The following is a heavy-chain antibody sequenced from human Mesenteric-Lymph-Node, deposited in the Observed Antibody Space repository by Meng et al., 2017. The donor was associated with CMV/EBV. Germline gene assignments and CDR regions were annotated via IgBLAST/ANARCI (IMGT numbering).Heavy chain of an antibody. CDR3: ARDPHYDFWSGYPYNWFDP. D-gene: IGHD3-3*01. V-gene: IGHV3-7*01. CDR1: GFTFDDHS. Sequence: GESLKISCAASGFTFDDHSMAWVRQAPGKGLEWVANIKQDGSEKYYVDSVKGRFTISRDNAKNSLYLQMNSLRAEDTAVYYCARDPHYDFWSGYPYNWFDPWGQGTLVTVSS. J-gene: IGHJ5*02. CDR2: IKQDGSEK.